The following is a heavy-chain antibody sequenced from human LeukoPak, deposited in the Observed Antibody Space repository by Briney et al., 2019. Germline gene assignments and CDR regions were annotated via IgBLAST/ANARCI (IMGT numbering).Heavy chain of an antibody. V-gene: IGHV1-46*01. J-gene: IGHJ4*02. D-gene: IGHD3-22*01. CDR3: ARAARGITMIVYLDY. CDR2: INPSGGST. Sequence: ASVKVSCKASGYTFTSYYMHWVRQAPGQGLEWMGIINPSGGSTSYAQKFQGRVTMTRDTSTSTVYMELSSLRSEDTAVYYRARAARGITMIVYLDYWGQGTLVTVSS. CDR1: GYTFTSYY.